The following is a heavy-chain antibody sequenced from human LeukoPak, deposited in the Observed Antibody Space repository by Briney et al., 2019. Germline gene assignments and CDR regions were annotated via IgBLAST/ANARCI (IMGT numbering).Heavy chain of an antibody. D-gene: IGHD4/OR15-4a*01. CDR3: ASPVLSYDAFDI. CDR2: ISSSRSTL. Sequence: PGGSLRLSCAASGFTFSNYGMNWVRQAPGKGLEWVSYISSSRSTLFYADSVKGRFTISRDNAKNSLYLQMNSLRAEDTAVYYCASPVLSYDAFDIWGQGTMVTVSS. J-gene: IGHJ3*02. V-gene: IGHV3-48*01. CDR1: GFTFSNYG.